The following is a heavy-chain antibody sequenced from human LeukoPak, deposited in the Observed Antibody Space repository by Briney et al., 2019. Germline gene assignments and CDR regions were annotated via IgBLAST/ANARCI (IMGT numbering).Heavy chain of an antibody. Sequence: SDTLSVTCSVSGGSISSSSYYWRWIHQPPGKGLEWIGSINYSGSPYYNPSHKTRVTISVDTSKNHFSLNLSSVTVGDTAVLYCAIQIRPSGRLSRLGWFDPWGQGTVVTVTA. CDR1: GGSISSSSYY. V-gene: IGHV4-39*01. CDR3: AIQIRPSGRLSRLGWFDP. CDR2: INYSGSP. D-gene: IGHD3-16*01. J-gene: IGHJ5*02.